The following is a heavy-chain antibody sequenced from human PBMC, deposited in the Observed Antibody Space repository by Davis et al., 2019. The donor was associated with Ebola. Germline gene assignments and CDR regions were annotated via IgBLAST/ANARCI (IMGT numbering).Heavy chain of an antibody. V-gene: IGHV4-4*07. D-gene: IGHD4-11*01. CDR1: GGSISNYY. CDR3: ARARFNYNILDAFDV. J-gene: IGHJ3*01. Sequence: PSETLSLTCGVSGGSISNYYWTWIRQPAGKGLEWIGRIFDNGNTQYNPSLKSRVTMSLDTPKKQLSLELTSVTAADTAMYYCARARFNYNILDAFDVWGHGTMVTVSS. CDR2: IFDNGNT.